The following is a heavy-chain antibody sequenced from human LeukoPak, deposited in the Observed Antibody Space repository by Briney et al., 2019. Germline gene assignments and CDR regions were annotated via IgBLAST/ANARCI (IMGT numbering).Heavy chain of an antibody. Sequence: GGSLRLSCAASGFTFSSYAMSWVRQAPGKGLEWVSAISGSGGSAYYADSVKGRFTISRDNSKNTLYLQMNSLRAEDTAVYYCAKDREAVVINWFDPWGQGTLVTVSS. D-gene: IGHD6-19*01. CDR3: AKDREAVVINWFDP. V-gene: IGHV3-23*01. CDR2: ISGSGGSA. CDR1: GFTFSSYA. J-gene: IGHJ5*02.